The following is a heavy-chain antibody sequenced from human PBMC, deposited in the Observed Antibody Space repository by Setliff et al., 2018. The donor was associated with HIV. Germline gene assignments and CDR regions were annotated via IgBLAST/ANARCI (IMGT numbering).Heavy chain of an antibody. Sequence: ASVKVSCKASGYTFTGYDIHWVRQAPGQGLEWMGRISPNSGDTNYAQKFQGRVAMTRDTSISTAYMELSGLRSADTAVYYCAKGQGPVDYWGQGTLVTVSS. CDR1: GYTFTGYD. CDR2: ISPNSGDT. V-gene: IGHV1-2*06. J-gene: IGHJ4*02. CDR3: AKGQGPVDY.